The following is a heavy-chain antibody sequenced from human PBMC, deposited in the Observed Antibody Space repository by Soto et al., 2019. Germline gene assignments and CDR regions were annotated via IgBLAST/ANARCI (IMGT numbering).Heavy chain of an antibody. V-gene: IGHV4-39*01. D-gene: IGHD6-13*01. Sequence: QLQLQESGPGLVKPSETLSLTCTVSGDCISGSSYYWGWIRQPPGKGLEWIGSIYYSGSTYYNPSLKSRVTISVDTSKNQFSLKLSSVTAADTAVYYCATRRGSRRPTDVWGQGTTVTVSS. CDR3: ATRRGSRRPTDV. CDR1: GDCISGSSYY. CDR2: IYYSGST. J-gene: IGHJ6*02.